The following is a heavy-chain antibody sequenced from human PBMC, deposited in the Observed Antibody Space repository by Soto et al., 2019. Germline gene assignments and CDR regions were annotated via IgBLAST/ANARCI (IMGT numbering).Heavy chain of an antibody. V-gene: IGHV3-23*01. J-gene: IGHJ5*02. D-gene: IGHD5-18*01. CDR1: GFSFSSYS. Sequence: GGSLRLSCAASGFSFSSYSFTWVRQAPGKGLEWVAGISIGGDKTWHADSVKGRFTISRDNSKNTVYLQMKSLRVDDTAVYYCAKWDGYGDHWGQGTLVTVSS. CDR3: AKWDGYGDH. CDR2: ISIGGDKT.